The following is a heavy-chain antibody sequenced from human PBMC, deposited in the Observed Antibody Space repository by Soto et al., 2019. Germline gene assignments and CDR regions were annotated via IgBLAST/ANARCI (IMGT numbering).Heavy chain of an antibody. V-gene: IGHV3-23*01. CDR1: GFTFSSYA. J-gene: IGHJ1*01. CDR2: ISGSGGST. Sequence: GGSLRLSCAASGFTFSSYAMSWVRQAPGKGLEWVSAISGSGGSTYYADSVKGRSTISRDNSKNTLYLQMNSLRAEDTAVYYCALMIAAKPGYFQHWGQGTLVTVSS. CDR3: ALMIAAKPGYFQH. D-gene: IGHD6-6*01.